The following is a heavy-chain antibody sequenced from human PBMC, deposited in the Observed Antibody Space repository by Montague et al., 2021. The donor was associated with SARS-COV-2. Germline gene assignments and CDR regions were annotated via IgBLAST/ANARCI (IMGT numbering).Heavy chain of an antibody. Sequence: SLRLSCAASGFTFGDYAMHLVRQAPGKGLEWVSGSSWIGGSIGYXXSLKGRFTISRDNAKNSLYLQMNSLRAEDTALYYCAKDLSMGGYYFGYWGQGTLVTVSS. J-gene: IGHJ4*02. CDR2: SSWIGGSI. CDR3: AKDLSMGGYYFGY. CDR1: GFTFGDYA. D-gene: IGHD3-22*01. V-gene: IGHV3-9*01.